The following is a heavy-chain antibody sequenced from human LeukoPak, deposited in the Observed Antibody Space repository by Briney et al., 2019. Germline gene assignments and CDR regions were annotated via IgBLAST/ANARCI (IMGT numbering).Heavy chain of an antibody. Sequence: SETLSLTCTVSGGSISSYYWSWIRQPPGKGLEWIGYIYYSGSTNYNPSLKSRVTISVDRSKNQFSLKLSSVTAADTAVYYCARALPRDVDTAMDTTTPFDYWGQGTLVTVSS. J-gene: IGHJ4*02. V-gene: IGHV4-59*12. CDR3: ARALPRDVDTAMDTTTPFDY. D-gene: IGHD5-18*01. CDR1: GGSISSYY. CDR2: IYYSGST.